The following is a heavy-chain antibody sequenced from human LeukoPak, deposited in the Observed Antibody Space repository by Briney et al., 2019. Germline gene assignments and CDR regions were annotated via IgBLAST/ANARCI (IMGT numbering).Heavy chain of an antibody. V-gene: IGHV3-53*01. CDR1: GFTVSSNY. Sequence: GGSLRLSCAASGFTVSSNYMSWVRQAPGKGLEWVSVIYSGGSTYYADSVKGRFTISRDNSKNTLYLQMNSLRAEDTAVYYCARAPIVVVPAAGTYYYYYMDVWGKGTTVTVSS. CDR2: IYSGGST. CDR3: ARAPIVVVPAAGTYYYYYMDV. J-gene: IGHJ6*03. D-gene: IGHD2-2*01.